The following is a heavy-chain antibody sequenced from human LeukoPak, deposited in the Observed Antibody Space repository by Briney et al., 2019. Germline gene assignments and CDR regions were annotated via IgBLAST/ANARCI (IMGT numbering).Heavy chain of an antibody. J-gene: IGHJ4*02. CDR1: GYTFTGYY. D-gene: IGHD2-8*02. V-gene: IGHV1-2*02. CDR2: INPNSGGT. CDR3: ARVFYCSGGICYLNS. Sequence: ASVKVSCKASGYTFTGYYIHWVRQAPGQGLEWMGWINPNSGGTSYAQKFQGRVTMTRDTSITTAYMELSGLRFDDTAVYYCARVFYCSGGICYLNSWGRGTLVTVSS.